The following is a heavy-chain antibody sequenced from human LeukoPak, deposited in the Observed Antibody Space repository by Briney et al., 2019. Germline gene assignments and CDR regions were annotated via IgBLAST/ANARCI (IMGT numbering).Heavy chain of an antibody. CDR3: ARYNSLNAFDM. CDR1: GGSITSYY. CDR2: IYYSGNT. D-gene: IGHD1-20*01. V-gene: IGHV4-59*08. Sequence: SETLSLTCTVSGGSITSYYWSWIRQPPGKGLEWIGYIYYSGNTNYNPSLKSRVTISVDTSKNQFSLKLTSVTAADTAVYYCARYNSLNAFDMWGQGTMVTVSS. J-gene: IGHJ3*02.